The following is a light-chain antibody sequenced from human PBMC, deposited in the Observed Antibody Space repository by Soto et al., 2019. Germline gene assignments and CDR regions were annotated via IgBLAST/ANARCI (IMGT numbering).Light chain of an antibody. CDR1: QGISNY. J-gene: IGKJ1*01. V-gene: IGKV1-27*01. CDR3: QRYNSAPWT. Sequence: DIQMTQSPASLSASVGDRVIITCRSSQGISNYLAWYQQKPGKAPKLLIYAASTLQSGVPSRSSGSGSGTDFTLSISSLQPEDVATYYCQRYNSAPWTFGQGTKVDIK. CDR2: AAS.